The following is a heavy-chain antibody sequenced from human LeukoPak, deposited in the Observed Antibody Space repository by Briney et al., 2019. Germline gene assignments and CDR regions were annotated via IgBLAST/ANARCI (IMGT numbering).Heavy chain of an antibody. J-gene: IGHJ4*02. Sequence: GGSLRLSCAASGFTFSSYDMHWVRQATGKGPVWLSRINSDGTWTSYADSVKGRFTISRDDAKNMLYLEMSSLRDEDMAVYYCVAAAPHIDYWGQGTLVTVSS. CDR2: INSDGTWT. CDR3: VAAAPHIDY. V-gene: IGHV3-74*01. CDR1: GFTFSSYD. D-gene: IGHD6-13*01.